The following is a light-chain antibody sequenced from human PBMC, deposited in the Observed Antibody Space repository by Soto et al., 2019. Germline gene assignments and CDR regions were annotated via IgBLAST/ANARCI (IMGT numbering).Light chain of an antibody. V-gene: IGKV3-15*01. CDR1: QSISSN. Sequence: DIVMTQSPATLSVSPGERATLSCRASQSISSNLAWYQQKPGQAPRLLIYDASTRATGVPARFSGSGSGAEFTLTISSLQSEDFAVYYCQQFHNWPLTFGGGAKVDI. CDR2: DAS. CDR3: QQFHNWPLT. J-gene: IGKJ4*01.